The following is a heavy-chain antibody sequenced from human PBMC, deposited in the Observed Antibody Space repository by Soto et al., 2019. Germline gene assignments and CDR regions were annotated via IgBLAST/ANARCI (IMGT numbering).Heavy chain of an antibody. CDR2: LNAANGDT. CDR3: VRRHVSATGIDWFDP. J-gene: IGHJ5*02. Sequence: ASVKVSCKASGYTFTSYGIHWVRQAPGQRPEWMGWLNAANGDTKYSPKFQGRVTITRDTSASTAYMELSSLRSEDTAVYYCVRRHVSATGIDWFDPWGQGTLVTVSS. CDR1: GYTFTSYG. D-gene: IGHD6-13*01. V-gene: IGHV1-3*01.